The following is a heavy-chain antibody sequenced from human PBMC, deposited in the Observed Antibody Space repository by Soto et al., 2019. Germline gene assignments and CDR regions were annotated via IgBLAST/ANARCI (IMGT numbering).Heavy chain of an antibody. Sequence: QVQLQESGPGLVKPSETLSLTCTVSDGSISGYYWSWVRQSPEKGLEWIGYISDRGRTKYNPSLDSRVTMXXDXSXXQFSLRLTSMTAADTAVYYCARHWPSAPGTVDLDYWGRGTLVAVSS. CDR3: ARHWPSAPGTVDLDY. CDR2: ISDRGRT. CDR1: DGSISGYY. J-gene: IGHJ4*02. D-gene: IGHD6-13*01. V-gene: IGHV4-59*01.